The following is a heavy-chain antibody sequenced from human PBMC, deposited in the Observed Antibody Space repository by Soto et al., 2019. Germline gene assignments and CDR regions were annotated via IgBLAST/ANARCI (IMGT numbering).Heavy chain of an antibody. CDR3: HGYGY. D-gene: IGHD5-12*01. V-gene: IGHV3-53*01. J-gene: IGHJ4*02. Sequence: EVQLVESGGGLIQPGGSLRLSCVVSGFTVSSSNYMSWVRQAPGKGLEWVSVIYTGGTTYYADSVRGRFTISRDNSKNTLYLQMNSLRAEDTAVYYCHGYGYWGQGTLVTVSS. CDR2: IYTGGTT. CDR1: GFTVSSSNY.